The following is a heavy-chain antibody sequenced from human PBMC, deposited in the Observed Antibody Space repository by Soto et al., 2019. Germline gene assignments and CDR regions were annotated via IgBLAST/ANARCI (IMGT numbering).Heavy chain of an antibody. CDR3: ARGGVEAGLYLDN. D-gene: IGHD6-19*01. V-gene: IGHV3-7*01. CDR1: GFTFRSYW. CDR2: INQDGSEK. Sequence: GGSLRLSCAASGFTFRSYWMSWVRQAPGKGLEWMANINQDGSEKYYVDSVKGRFTIYRDNAKNSLYLQVNSLRDEDTAVYYCARGGVEAGLYLDNWGQGNLVTVSS. J-gene: IGHJ4*02.